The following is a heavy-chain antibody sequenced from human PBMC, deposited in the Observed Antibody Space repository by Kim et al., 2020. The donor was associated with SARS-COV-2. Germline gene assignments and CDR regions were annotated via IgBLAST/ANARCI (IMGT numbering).Heavy chain of an antibody. CDR3: ARENEMATIHFDY. CDR1: GFTFSSYW. Sequence: GGSLRLSCAASGFTFSSYWMHWVRQAPGKGRVWVSRINSDGSSTTYTDSVKGRFTISRDNAKNTLYLQMNSLRAEDTAVYYCARENEMATIHFDYLVQGT. J-gene: IGHJ4*02. V-gene: IGHV3-74*01. CDR2: INSDGSST.